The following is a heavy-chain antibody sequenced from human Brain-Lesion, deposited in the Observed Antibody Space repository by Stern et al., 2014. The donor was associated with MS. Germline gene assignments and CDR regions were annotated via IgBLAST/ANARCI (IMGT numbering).Heavy chain of an antibody. Sequence: QVQLVESGPGLVKPSETLSLTCTVAGGSVSSTSYAWAWIRQPPGKGLEWIGTLYYSGNTSYSPSLKSRLTISLDTSKNQFSLSRRSVTAADTAVYYCAGEEDIRYCSGGSCTGNWFDPWGQGTLVTVSS. CDR1: GGSVSSTSYA. CDR3: AGEEDIRYCSGGSCTGNWFDP. J-gene: IGHJ5*02. CDR2: LYYSGNT. V-gene: IGHV4-39*01. D-gene: IGHD2-15*01.